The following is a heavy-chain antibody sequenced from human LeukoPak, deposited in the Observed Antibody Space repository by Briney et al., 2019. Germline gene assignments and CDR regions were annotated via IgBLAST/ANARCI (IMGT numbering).Heavy chain of an antibody. CDR3: ARENGGYSFDY. V-gene: IGHV1-46*01. J-gene: IGHJ4*02. D-gene: IGHD2-21*02. Sequence: ASVKVSCKASGYTFTSYYMHWVRQAPGQGLEWMGIINPSGGSTTYAQKFRGRVTMTRDTSTSTVYMELSSLRSEDTAVYYCARENGGYSFDYWGQGTLVTVSS. CDR1: GYTFTSYY. CDR2: INPSGGST.